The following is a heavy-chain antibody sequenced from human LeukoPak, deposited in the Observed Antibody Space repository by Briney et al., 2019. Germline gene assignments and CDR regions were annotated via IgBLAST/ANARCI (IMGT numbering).Heavy chain of an antibody. V-gene: IGHV4-31*03. CDR2: IYYSGST. CDR3: ARCIAVASTCLGDY. J-gene: IGHJ4*02. CDR1: GGSISSGGYY. Sequence: SQTLSLTCTVSGGSISSGGYYWSWIRQHPGKGLEWIGYIYYSGSTYYNPSLKSRVTISVDTSKNQFSLKLSSVTAADTAVYYCARCIAVASTCLGDYWGQGTLVTVSS. D-gene: IGHD6-19*01.